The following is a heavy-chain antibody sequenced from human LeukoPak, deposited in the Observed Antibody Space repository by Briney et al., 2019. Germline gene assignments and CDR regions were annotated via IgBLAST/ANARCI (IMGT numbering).Heavy chain of an antibody. V-gene: IGHV3-74*01. J-gene: IGHJ4*02. CDR1: GLTFSSHW. CDR2: IYTDGSSA. CDR3: ASGASNRFDY. D-gene: IGHD1-26*01. Sequence: PGGSLRLSCAASGLTFSSHWMHWVRQAPGKGLVWVSRIYTDGSSANYADSVKGRFTISRDNAKNTLYLQMNSLRGEDTAVYYCASGASNRFDYWGQGTLVTVSS.